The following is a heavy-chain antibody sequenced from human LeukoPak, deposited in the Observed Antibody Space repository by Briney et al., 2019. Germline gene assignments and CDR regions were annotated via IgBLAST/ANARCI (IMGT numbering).Heavy chain of an antibody. D-gene: IGHD3-10*01. CDR1: GYSISSGYY. CDR2: IYHSGST. CDR3: ARQGSLIDY. V-gene: IGHV4-38-2*01. Sequence: SETLSLTCAVSGYSISSGYYWGWIRQPPGKGLEWIGCIYHSGSTYYNPSLKSRVTISVDTSKNQFSLKLSSVPAADTAVYYCARQGSLIDYWGQGTLVTVSS. J-gene: IGHJ4*02.